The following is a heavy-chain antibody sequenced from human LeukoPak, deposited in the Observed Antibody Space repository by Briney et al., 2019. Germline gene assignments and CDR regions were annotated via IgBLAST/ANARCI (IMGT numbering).Heavy chain of an antibody. J-gene: IGHJ3*02. D-gene: IGHD6-13*01. CDR2: ISGSGGNT. CDR1: GFTFSDYA. V-gene: IGHV3-23*01. CDR3: AKDREYSSSPDAFDI. Sequence: GGSLRLSCAASGFTFSDYAMSWVRQAPGKGLEWVSAISGSGGNTYNADSVKGRFTISRDNSKNTLYLQMNSLRAEDTAVYHCAKDREYSSSPDAFDIWGQGTMVTVSS.